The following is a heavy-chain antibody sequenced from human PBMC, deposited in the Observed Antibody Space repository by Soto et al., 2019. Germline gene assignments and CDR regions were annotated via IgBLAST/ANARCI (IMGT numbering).Heavy chain of an antibody. Sequence: PSETLSLTCAVSGGSISSGGYSWSWIRQPPGKGLEWIGYIYHSGSTYYNPSLKSRVTISVDRSKNQFSLKLSSVTAADTAVYYCASSNYNSPIPLYSWGQGTLVTVSS. CDR3: ASSNYNSPIPLYS. D-gene: IGHD3-22*01. V-gene: IGHV4-30-2*01. CDR1: GGSISSGGYS. CDR2: IYHSGST. J-gene: IGHJ4*02.